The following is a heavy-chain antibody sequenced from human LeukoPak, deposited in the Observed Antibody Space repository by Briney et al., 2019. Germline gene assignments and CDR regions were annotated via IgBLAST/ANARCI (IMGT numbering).Heavy chain of an antibody. CDR1: GFNFGDYA. J-gene: IGHJ4*02. Sequence: PGGSLRLSCTASGFNFGDYAMSWVRQAPGKGLEWVSFIRSKTYGGTTEYAASVQGRITISRDDSKRIVNLQMNRLKTEDTALYYCVRDSDSVVVTAPFDYWGRGTLVTVSS. CDR3: VRDSDSVVVTAPFDY. V-gene: IGHV3-49*04. D-gene: IGHD2-15*01. CDR2: IRSKTYGGTT.